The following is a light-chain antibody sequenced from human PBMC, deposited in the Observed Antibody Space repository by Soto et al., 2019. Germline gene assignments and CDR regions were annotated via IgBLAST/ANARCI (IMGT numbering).Light chain of an antibody. CDR3: QQYNNWPPGT. J-gene: IGKJ1*01. V-gene: IGKV3D-15*01. Sequence: EMVLTQSPGTLSLSPGERATLSCRASQSVSSSYLAWYQQKPGQAPRLLIYGASSRATGIPARFSGSGSGTEFTLTITSLQSEDFAVYYCQQYNNWPPGTFGQGTKVDIK. CDR1: QSVSSSY. CDR2: GAS.